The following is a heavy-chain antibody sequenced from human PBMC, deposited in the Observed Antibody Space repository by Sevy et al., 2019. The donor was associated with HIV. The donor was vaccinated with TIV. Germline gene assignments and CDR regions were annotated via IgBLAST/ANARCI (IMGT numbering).Heavy chain of an antibody. CDR2: INSDGSST. D-gene: IGHD3-10*01. Sequence: GGSLRLSCAASGFTFSSYWMHWVRQAPGKGLLWVSRINSDGSSTSYADSVKGRFTISRDNAKNTLYLQMNSLRAEDTAVYYCARVADYYGSGSYYTIFDYWGQGTLVTVSS. CDR3: ARVADYYGSGSYYTIFDY. V-gene: IGHV3-74*01. J-gene: IGHJ4*02. CDR1: GFTFSSYW.